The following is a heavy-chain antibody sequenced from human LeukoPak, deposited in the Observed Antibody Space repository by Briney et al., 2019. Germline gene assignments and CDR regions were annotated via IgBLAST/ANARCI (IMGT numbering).Heavy chain of an antibody. D-gene: IGHD5-24*01. CDR1: GFTVSSNY. Sequence: GGSLRLSCAASGFTVSSNYMSWVRQAPGKGLQWVSVIYSGGNTYYADSVKGRFTISRDNSKNTLYLQMNSLRAEDTAVYYCARETRLRWTDYWGQGTLVTVSS. CDR3: ARETRLRWTDY. V-gene: IGHV3-53*01. J-gene: IGHJ4*02. CDR2: IYSGGNT.